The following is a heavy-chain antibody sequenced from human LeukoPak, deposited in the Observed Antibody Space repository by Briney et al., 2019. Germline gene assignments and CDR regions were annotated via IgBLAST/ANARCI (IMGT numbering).Heavy chain of an antibody. CDR1: GYMFIDYY. CDR2: INPNNGGT. J-gene: IGHJ4*02. Sequence: ASVKVSCKASGYMFIDYYIHWVRQAPGHGPEWMGWINPNNGGTNYAQNFQGRVTMTRGTSITTAYMELNSLRSDDTAIYYCARIYYDGTGYWAFDFWGQGTLVTVSS. D-gene: IGHD3-22*01. CDR3: ARIYYDGTGYWAFDF. V-gene: IGHV1-2*02.